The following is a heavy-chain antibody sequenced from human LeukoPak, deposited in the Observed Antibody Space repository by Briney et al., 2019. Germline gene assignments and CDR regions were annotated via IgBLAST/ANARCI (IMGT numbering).Heavy chain of an antibody. V-gene: IGHV4-59*08. CDR2: IYYSGST. CDR3: ARLQRLTLEFDY. Sequence: SETLSLTCTVSGGSISSYYWSWIRQPPGKGLECIGYIYYSGSTNYNPSLKSRVTISVDTSKNQFSLKLSSVTAADTAVYYCARLQRLTLEFDYWGQGPLVTVSS. CDR1: GGSISSYY. D-gene: IGHD1-1*01. J-gene: IGHJ4*02.